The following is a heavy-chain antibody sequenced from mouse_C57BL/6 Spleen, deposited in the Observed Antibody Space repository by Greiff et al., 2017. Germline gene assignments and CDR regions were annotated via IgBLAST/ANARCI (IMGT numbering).Heavy chain of an antibody. Sequence: VQLQQSGAELVRPGASVTLSCKASGYTFTDYEMHWVKQTPVHGLEWIGAIDPETGGTAYNQKFKGKAILTADKSSSTAYMDLRSLTSEDSAVYYCSSYAMDYWGQGTSVTVSS. J-gene: IGHJ4*01. V-gene: IGHV1-15*01. CDR2: IDPETGGT. CDR3: SSYAMDY. CDR1: GYTFTDYE.